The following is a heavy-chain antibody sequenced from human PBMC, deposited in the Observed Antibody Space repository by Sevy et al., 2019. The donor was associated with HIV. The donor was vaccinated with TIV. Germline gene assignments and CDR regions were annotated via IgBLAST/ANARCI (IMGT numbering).Heavy chain of an antibody. Sequence: SETLSLTCNVSGDSISSYFWSWFRQPPGKGLEWIGYLYYSGSIEYNPSLRSRVTISVDTSKKHFSMKLRSVTAAVTAMYYCARDSAVVPRALVYWGQGTLVTVSS. CDR3: ARDSAVVPRALVY. V-gene: IGHV4-59*01. J-gene: IGHJ4*02. CDR1: GDSISSYF. D-gene: IGHD2-21*01. CDR2: LYYSGSI.